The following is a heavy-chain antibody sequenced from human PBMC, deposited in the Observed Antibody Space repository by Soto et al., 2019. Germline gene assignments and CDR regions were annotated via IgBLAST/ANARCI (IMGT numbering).Heavy chain of an antibody. Sequence: GGSLRLSCAASGFTVSSNYMSWVRQAPGKGLEWVSVIYSGGSTYYADSVKDRFTISRDNSKNTLYLQMNSLRAEDTAVYYCARDKLGADAFDIWGQGTMVTVSS. J-gene: IGHJ3*02. CDR2: IYSGGST. V-gene: IGHV3-53*01. D-gene: IGHD3-16*01. CDR3: ARDKLGADAFDI. CDR1: GFTVSSNY.